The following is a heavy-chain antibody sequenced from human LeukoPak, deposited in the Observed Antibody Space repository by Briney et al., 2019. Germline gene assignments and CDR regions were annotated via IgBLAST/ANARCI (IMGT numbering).Heavy chain of an antibody. CDR2: INPNSGGT. V-gene: IGHV1-2*02. J-gene: IGHJ6*03. D-gene: IGHD3-3*01. CDR3: ARAFLDFWSGYFMDV. Sequence: ASVKVSCKASGYTFTSYDINWVRQATGQGLEWMGWINPNSGGTNYAQKFQGRVTMTRDTSISTAYMELSRLRSDDTAVYYCARAFLDFWSGYFMDVWGKGTTVTVSS. CDR1: GYTFTSYD.